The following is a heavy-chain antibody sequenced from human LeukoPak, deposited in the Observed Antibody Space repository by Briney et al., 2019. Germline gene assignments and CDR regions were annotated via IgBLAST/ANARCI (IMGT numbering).Heavy chain of an antibody. CDR2: ISWNSGSI. J-gene: IGHJ4*02. CDR1: GFTFDDYA. Sequence: GRSLRLSCAASGFTFDDYAMHWVRQAPGKGVEWVSGISWNSGSIDYADSVKGRFTISRDNAKNSLYLQMNSLRAEDTALYYCASTRRDGYNRYFDYWGQGTLVTVSS. CDR3: ASTRRDGYNRYFDY. V-gene: IGHV3-9*01. D-gene: IGHD5-24*01.